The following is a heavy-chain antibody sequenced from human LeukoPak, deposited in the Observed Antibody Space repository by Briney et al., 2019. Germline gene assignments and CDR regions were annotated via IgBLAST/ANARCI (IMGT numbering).Heavy chain of an antibody. J-gene: IGHJ4*02. CDR3: ARDRPYCSGGTCYFYYFDY. CDR1: GFTFSSYD. V-gene: IGHV3-21*01. D-gene: IGHD2-15*01. Sequence: GGSLRLSCAASGFTFSSYDMNWVRQAPGKGLEWVSSISSSSSFIYYADSVKGRFTISRDNAKNSLYLQMNSLRDEDTAVYYCARDRPYCSGGTCYFYYFDYWGQGTLVTVSS. CDR2: ISSSSSFI.